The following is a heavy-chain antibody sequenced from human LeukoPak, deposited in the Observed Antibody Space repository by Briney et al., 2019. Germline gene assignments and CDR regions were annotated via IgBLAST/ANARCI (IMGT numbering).Heavy chain of an antibody. D-gene: IGHD2-15*01. CDR2: IDPNSDNI. Sequence: ASVKVSCKASGYTFTGCFIHYVRQAPGQGLEWMGWIDPNSDNIRYSETFKDRVTMTRDTSTNTAYMELSWLRSDDTAVYYCARVGGCSGGSCFLPYIYYYYGMDVWGQGTTVTVSS. J-gene: IGHJ6*02. V-gene: IGHV1-2*02. CDR3: ARVGGCSGGSCFLPYIYYYYGMDV. CDR1: GYTFTGCF.